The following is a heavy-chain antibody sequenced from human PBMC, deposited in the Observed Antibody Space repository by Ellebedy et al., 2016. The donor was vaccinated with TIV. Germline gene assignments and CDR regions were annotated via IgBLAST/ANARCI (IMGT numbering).Heavy chain of an antibody. J-gene: IGHJ3*02. D-gene: IGHD2-21*02. CDR2: IYSGGST. V-gene: IGHV3-53*01. CDR1: GFALETRA. Sequence: GESLKISCAASGFALETRAMSWVRQAPGKGLEWVSVIYSGGSTFYADSVKGRFTISRDNSKNTLYLQMDSLRAEDTAVYYCAKGEMVTTIGAFDIWGQGTMVTVSS. CDR3: AKGEMVTTIGAFDI.